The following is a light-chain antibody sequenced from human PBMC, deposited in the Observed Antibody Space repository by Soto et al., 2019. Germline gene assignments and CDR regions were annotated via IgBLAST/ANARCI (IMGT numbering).Light chain of an antibody. CDR1: QSVSSN. V-gene: IGKV3-20*01. CDR2: SAS. J-gene: IGKJ1*01. Sequence: LTQSPATLSVSTGDKATISCRASQSVSSNLAWYQQKPGQAPRLLIYSASSRATGIPDRFSGSGSGSDFTLTFSRLEPEDFAMYYCQQYGTFGQGTKADI. CDR3: QQYGT.